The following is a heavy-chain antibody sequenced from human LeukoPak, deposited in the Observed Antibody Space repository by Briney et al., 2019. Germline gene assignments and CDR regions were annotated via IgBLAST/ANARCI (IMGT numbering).Heavy chain of an antibody. J-gene: IGHJ4*02. CDR3: AKTRRDSGYDFGY. D-gene: IGHD5-12*01. V-gene: IGHV1-69*13. CDR1: GGTFSSYA. Sequence: SVKVSCKASGGTFSSYAISWVRQAPGQGLEWMGGIIPIFGTANYAQKFQGRVTITADESTSTAYMELSSLRSEDTAVYYCAKTRRDSGYDFGYWGQGTLVTVSS. CDR2: IIPIFGTA.